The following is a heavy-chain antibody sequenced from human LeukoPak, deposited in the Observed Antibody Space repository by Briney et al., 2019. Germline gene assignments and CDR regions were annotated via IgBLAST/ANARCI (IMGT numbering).Heavy chain of an antibody. Sequence: SETLSLPCTVSGGSISSYYWSWIRQPPGKGLEWIGYIYYSGSTNYNPSLKSRVTISVDTSKNQFSLKLSSVTAADTAVYYCARFTNDWFDPWGQGTLVTVSS. V-gene: IGHV4-59*01. CDR3: ARFTNDWFDP. J-gene: IGHJ5*02. CDR2: IYYSGST. CDR1: GGSISSYY. D-gene: IGHD2-8*01.